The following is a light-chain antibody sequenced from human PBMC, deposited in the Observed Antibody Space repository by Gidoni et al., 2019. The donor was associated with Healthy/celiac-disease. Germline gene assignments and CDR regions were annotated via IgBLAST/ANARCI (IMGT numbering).Light chain of an antibody. CDR3: QQYDNLPYT. Sequence: DIQMTQSPSSLSASVGDRVTITCQASQDISNYLNWYQQKPGKAPKLLIYDASNLETGVPSSFSGSGSGTDFTFTISSLQPEDIATYYCQQYDNLPYTFGHXTKLEIK. CDR2: DAS. J-gene: IGKJ2*01. CDR1: QDISNY. V-gene: IGKV1-33*01.